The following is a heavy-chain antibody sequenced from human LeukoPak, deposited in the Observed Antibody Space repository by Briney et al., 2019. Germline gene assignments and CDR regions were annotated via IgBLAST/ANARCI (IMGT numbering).Heavy chain of an antibody. CDR1: GDSITNNNCY. Sequence: SETLSLTCTVSGDSITNNNCYWGWVRQPPGKGLEWIASIYYSGSSYYNPSLKSRVTMSVDTSKNQFSLKLSSVTAADTAVYYCVRLDYSNFFDYWGQGNLVTVSS. D-gene: IGHD4-11*01. CDR3: VRLDYSNFFDY. CDR2: IYYSGSS. J-gene: IGHJ4*02. V-gene: IGHV4-39*07.